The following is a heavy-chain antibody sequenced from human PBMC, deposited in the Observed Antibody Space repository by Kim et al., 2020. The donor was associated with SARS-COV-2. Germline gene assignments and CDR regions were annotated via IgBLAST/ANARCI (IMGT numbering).Heavy chain of an antibody. Sequence: SETLSLTCTVSGGSINTSDYYWGWIRQPPGKGLEWILSTYGGGTTYYNPSLRSRVTMSLVTSKNQFSLQLKSVTAADTAVYFCAFRIAAAAYYFDSWGQG. CDR2: TYGGGTT. CDR3: AFRIAAAAYYFDS. J-gene: IGHJ4*02. D-gene: IGHD6-13*01. CDR1: GGSINTSDYY. V-gene: IGHV4-39*07.